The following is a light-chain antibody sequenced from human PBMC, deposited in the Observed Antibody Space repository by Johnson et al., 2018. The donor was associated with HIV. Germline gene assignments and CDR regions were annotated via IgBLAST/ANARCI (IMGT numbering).Light chain of an antibody. Sequence: SILTQPPSVSAAPGQRVTISCSGSSSNIGDNFVSWYQQFPGAAPKLLIFENYKRPSGIPDRFSGSKSGTSATLGITGLQTGDEADYYCGTWDSSLSAYVFGTGTKVTVL. J-gene: IGLJ1*01. CDR2: ENY. V-gene: IGLV1-51*02. CDR1: SSNIGDNF. CDR3: GTWDSSLSAYV.